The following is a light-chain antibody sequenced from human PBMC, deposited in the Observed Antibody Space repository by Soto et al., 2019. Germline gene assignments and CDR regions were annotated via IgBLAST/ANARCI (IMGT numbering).Light chain of an antibody. CDR3: QQFGRSPL. CDR1: ESIISDY. CDR2: ATS. Sequence: ELVLTQSPGTLSLSRGETATLACRASESIISDYSAWYQHKPGQSPRLLIYATSKRATGIPDRFSGIGSETDFTLTISRLDPEDFALYYCQQFGRSPLFGQGTRLEIK. J-gene: IGKJ5*01. V-gene: IGKV3-20*01.